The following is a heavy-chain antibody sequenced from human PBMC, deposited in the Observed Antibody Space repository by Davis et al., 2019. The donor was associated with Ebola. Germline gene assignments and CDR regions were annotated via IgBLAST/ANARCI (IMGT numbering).Heavy chain of an antibody. V-gene: IGHV3-48*01. CDR2: ISSSSSTI. D-gene: IGHD3-10*01. J-gene: IGHJ4*02. CDR3: ARALYYYGSGSYYTGGF. CDR1: GFTFSSYS. Sequence: GESLKISCAASGFTFSSYSMNWVRQAPGKGLEWVSYISSSSSTIYYADSVKGRFTISRDNAKNSLDLQMNSLRAEDTAVYYCARALYYYGSGSYYTGGFWGQGTLVTVSS.